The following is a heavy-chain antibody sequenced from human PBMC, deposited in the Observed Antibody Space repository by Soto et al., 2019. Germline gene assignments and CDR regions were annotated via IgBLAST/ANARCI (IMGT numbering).Heavy chain of an antibody. V-gene: IGHV4-39*01. D-gene: IGHD2-21*01. J-gene: IGHJ5*01. CDR3: GRVVEGATRHTDLDS. Sequence: SETLSLTCTVSGVSIHNSHSFWGWIRQPPGEGLEFIGTVYYSGGAHYNSSLKSRVTISVDTANNQVSLRMRSLTAADTAVYYCGRVVEGATRHTDLDSWGQGTLVTVSS. CDR2: VYYSGGA. CDR1: GVSIHNSHSF.